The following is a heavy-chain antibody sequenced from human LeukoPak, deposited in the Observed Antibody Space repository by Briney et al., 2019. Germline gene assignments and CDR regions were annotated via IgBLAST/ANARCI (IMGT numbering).Heavy chain of an antibody. Sequence: GASVKVSCKASGYTFTGYYMHWVRQAPGQGLEWMGRINPNSGGTNYAQKFQGRVTMTRDTSISTAYMELSRLRSDDTAVYYCARGLDFWGYWYFDLWGRGTLVTVSS. J-gene: IGHJ2*01. V-gene: IGHV1-2*06. CDR1: GYTFTGYY. CDR3: ARGLDFWGYWYFDL. D-gene: IGHD3-3*01. CDR2: INPNSGGT.